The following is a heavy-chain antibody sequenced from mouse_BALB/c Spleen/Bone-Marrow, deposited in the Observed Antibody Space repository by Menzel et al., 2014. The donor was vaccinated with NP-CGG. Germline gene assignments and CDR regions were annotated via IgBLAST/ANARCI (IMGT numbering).Heavy chain of an antibody. Sequence: EVKVEESGGGLVQPGGSMKLSCAASGFTFSDAWMDWVRPSPEKGLEWVAEIRSNSNNHATYYAESVKGRFTISRDDSKSTVYLQMNSLRPENTGIYYCTDLLRLRRDYWGQGTSVTGSS. J-gene: IGHJ4*01. CDR3: TDLLRLRRDY. D-gene: IGHD1-2*01. CDR1: GFTFSDAW. V-gene: IGHV6-6*01. CDR2: IRSNSNNHAT.